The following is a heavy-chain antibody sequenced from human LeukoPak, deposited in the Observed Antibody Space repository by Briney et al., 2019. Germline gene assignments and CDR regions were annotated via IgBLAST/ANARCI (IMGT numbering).Heavy chain of an antibody. CDR3: ARELGGRLLFDY. Sequence: SETLSPTCTVSGGSISSYYWSWIRQPPGKGLEWIGYIYYSGSTNYNPSLKSRVTISVDTSKNQFSLKLSSVTAADTAVYYCARELGGRLLFDYWGQGTLVTVSS. CDR1: GGSISSYY. J-gene: IGHJ4*02. D-gene: IGHD2/OR15-2a*01. V-gene: IGHV4-59*01. CDR2: IYYSGST.